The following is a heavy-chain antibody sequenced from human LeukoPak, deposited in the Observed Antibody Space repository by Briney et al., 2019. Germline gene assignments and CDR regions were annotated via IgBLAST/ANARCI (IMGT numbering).Heavy chain of an antibody. V-gene: IGHV3-33*01. CDR1: GFTFSSYG. CDR2: IWYDGTNK. CDR3: ASDKLGTDAFDI. Sequence: PGGSLRLSCAASGFTFSSYGMHWVRQAPGKGLEWVAVIWYDGTNKYYAGSVKGRFSISRDNSKNTLYLQMNSLRAEDTAVYYCASDKLGTDAFDIWGQGTVVTISS. J-gene: IGHJ3*02. D-gene: IGHD7-27*01.